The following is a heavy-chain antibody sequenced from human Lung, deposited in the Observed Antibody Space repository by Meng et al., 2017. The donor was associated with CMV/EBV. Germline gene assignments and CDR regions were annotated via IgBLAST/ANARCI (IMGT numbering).Heavy chain of an antibody. CDR1: GYPFGSYG. CDR2: FVNYVDT. D-gene: IGHD2-15*01. Sequence: QVHLLQSGPEVKKPGASVRVSCKASGYPFGSYGICWGRQAPGRGLEWMGWFVNYVDTYPAPKFQGRVTMTTDTHTNTAFMELRSLTSDDTAVYYCASGTPGRSYCDYWGQGTLVTVSS. J-gene: IGHJ4*02. CDR3: ASGTPGRSYCDY. V-gene: IGHV1-18*01.